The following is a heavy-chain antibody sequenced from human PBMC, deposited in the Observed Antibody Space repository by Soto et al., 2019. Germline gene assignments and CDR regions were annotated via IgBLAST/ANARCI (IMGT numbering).Heavy chain of an antibody. CDR1: GYTFTGYF. J-gene: IGHJ5*02. CDR3: TRGGGTILDPLP. CDR2: INPNSGAK. Sequence: ASGKVSGRASGYTFTGYFSHWVRQAPRQGLEWVGYINPNSGAKKYAPRFQGRVTMTSDTSIRTAYMDLSNRRSDDTAVYYCTRGGGTILDPLPSGPGTPVNVS. V-gene: IGHV1-2*02. D-gene: IGHD3-3*01.